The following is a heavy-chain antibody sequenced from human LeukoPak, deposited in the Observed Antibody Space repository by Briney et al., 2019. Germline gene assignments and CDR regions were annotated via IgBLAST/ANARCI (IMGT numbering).Heavy chain of an antibody. V-gene: IGHV1-18*01. J-gene: IGHJ5*02. CDR3: ARGEVVITTAWFDP. CDR2: ITPYNGNT. CDR1: GYTFTNFG. Sequence: ASVKVSCKASGYTFTNFGISWVRQAPGQGLEWMGWITPYNGNTNYAQKLQGRVTMTTDTSTSTAYMELRSLRSDDTAVYYCARGEVVITTAWFDPWGQGTLVTVSS. D-gene: IGHD3-22*01.